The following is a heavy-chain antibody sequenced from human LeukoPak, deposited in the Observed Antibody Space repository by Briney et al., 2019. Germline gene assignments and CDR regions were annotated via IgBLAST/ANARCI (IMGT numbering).Heavy chain of an antibody. CDR2: ISSSRNYI. Sequence: GGSLRLSCAASGFTFSSYSMNWVRQAPGKGLEWVSSISSSRNYIYYADSLKGRFTISRDNAKNSLYLQMNSLRAEDTAVYYCATGHGVAVRGYYFDYWGQGTLVTVSS. CDR1: GFTFSSYS. D-gene: IGHD6-19*01. CDR3: ATGHGVAVRGYYFDY. V-gene: IGHV3-21*01. J-gene: IGHJ4*02.